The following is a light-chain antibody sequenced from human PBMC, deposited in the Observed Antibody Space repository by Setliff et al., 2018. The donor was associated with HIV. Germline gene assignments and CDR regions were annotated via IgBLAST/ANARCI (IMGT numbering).Light chain of an antibody. V-gene: IGLV2-14*03. CDR3: SSYTSSTPLYV. CDR1: SSDVGGYNY. Sequence: QSALTQPASVSGSPGQSITISCTGTSSDVGGYNYVSWYQQLPGKAPKLMISDVSNRPSGVSNRFSGSKSGNTASLTISGLQAEDEADYYCSSYTSSTPLYVFGPGTKVTV. CDR2: DVS. J-gene: IGLJ1*01.